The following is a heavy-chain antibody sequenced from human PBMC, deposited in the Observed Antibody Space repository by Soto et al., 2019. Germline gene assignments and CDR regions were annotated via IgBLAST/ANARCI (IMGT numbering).Heavy chain of an antibody. Sequence: SSETLSLTCTVSGGSISSGGYYWSWIRQHPGKGLEWIGYIYYSGSTYYNPSLKSRVTISVDTSKNQFSLKLSSVTAADTAVYYCARESSNLGYCISTSCYAFDYWGQGTLVTVS. CDR2: IYYSGST. CDR3: ARESSNLGYCISTSCYAFDY. D-gene: IGHD2-2*01. J-gene: IGHJ4*02. CDR1: GGSISSGGYY. V-gene: IGHV4-31*03.